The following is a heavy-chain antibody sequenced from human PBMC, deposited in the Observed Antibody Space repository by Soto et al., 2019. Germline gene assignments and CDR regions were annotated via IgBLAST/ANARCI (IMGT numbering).Heavy chain of an antibody. D-gene: IGHD2-15*01. V-gene: IGHV4-34*01. CDR2: INHSGST. J-gene: IGHJ4*02. Sequence: SETLSLTCAVYGGSFSGYYWSWIRQPPGKGLEWIGEINHSGSTNYNPSLKSRVTMSVDTSRNQFSLKLSSVTAADTAVYYCARGRGYCSGGSCYPGPFWGQGTLVTVSS. CDR1: GGSFSGYY. CDR3: ARGRGYCSGGSCYPGPF.